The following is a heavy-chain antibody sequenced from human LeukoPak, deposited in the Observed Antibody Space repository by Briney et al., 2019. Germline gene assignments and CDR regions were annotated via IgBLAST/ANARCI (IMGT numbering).Heavy chain of an antibody. J-gene: IGHJ4*02. CDR1: GFTFSGYA. Sequence: PGGSLRLSCAASGFTFSGYAMHWVRQAAGKGLEWVAVISYDGSNKYYADSVKGRFTISRDNSKNTLYLQMNSLRAEDTAVYYCARELFRGEWLVYYFDYWGQGTLVTVSS. CDR3: ARELFRGEWLVYYFDY. CDR2: ISYDGSNK. V-gene: IGHV3-30-3*01. D-gene: IGHD6-19*01.